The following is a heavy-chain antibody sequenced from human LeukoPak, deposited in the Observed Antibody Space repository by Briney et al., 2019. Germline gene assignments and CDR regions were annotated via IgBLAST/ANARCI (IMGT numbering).Heavy chain of an antibody. V-gene: IGHV1-3*01. D-gene: IGHD6-13*01. CDR1: GYSFTHYA. CDR3: ARGPIAAVAFFDY. Sequence: GASVKVSCKASGYSFTHYAIHWVRQAPGQRLEWMGWINADNGDTKYLQRFQGRVTITRDTSASTAYMELSSLRYEDTAVFYCARGPIAAVAFFDYWGHGTLVSVSS. CDR2: INADNGDT. J-gene: IGHJ4*01.